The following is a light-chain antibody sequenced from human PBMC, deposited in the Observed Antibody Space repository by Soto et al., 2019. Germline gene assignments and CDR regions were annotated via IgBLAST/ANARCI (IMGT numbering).Light chain of an antibody. J-gene: IGKJ1*01. CDR3: MRGLQSPPT. CDR2: WGS. CDR1: QSLLHSNGYNY. Sequence: DIVMTRSPLSLPVTPGEPASISCRSSQSLLHSNGYNYLDWYLQKPGQSPQLLIYWGSNRAYGVPDRVSGSGSGTDFTLKINRVEAEDVGVYFCMRGLQSPPTFGQGTKVEIK. V-gene: IGKV2-28*01.